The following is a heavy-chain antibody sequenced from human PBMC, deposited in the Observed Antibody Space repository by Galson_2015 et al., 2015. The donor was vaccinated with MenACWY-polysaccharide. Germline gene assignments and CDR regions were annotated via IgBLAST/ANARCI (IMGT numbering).Heavy chain of an antibody. J-gene: IGHJ6*02. Sequence: SLRLSCAASGFTFSSYGMHWVRQAPGKGLEWVALIWYDGSSKYYSDYVKGRFAISRDNSRNTLYLQMSSLRAEDTAVYYCARDQYGAVAGSLHRFGMDVWGQGTTVAVSS. D-gene: IGHD6-19*01. CDR1: GFTFSSYG. V-gene: IGHV3-33*01. CDR3: ARDQYGAVAGSLHRFGMDV. CDR2: IWYDGSSK.